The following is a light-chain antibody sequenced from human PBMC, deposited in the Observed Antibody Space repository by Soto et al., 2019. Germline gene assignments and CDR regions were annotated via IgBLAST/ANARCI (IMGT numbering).Light chain of an antibody. J-gene: IGKJ2*01. V-gene: IGKV3-20*01. Sequence: EIVLTQSPGTLSLSPGEGATLSCRASQNIYNNYLAWSQQKPGQAPRLLISGASSRATGIPDRFSGSGSGTDFTLTISRLESEDLAVYYCERDGSSPPHTFGQGTKLEIK. CDR1: QNIYNNY. CDR3: ERDGSSPPHT. CDR2: GAS.